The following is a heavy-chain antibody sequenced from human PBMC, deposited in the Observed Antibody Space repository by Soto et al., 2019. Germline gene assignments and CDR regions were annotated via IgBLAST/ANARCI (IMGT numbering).Heavy chain of an antibody. CDR3: VRNTNPHLVRYYFDY. D-gene: IGHD4-17*01. V-gene: IGHV4-34*02. CDR2: INHSGSI. J-gene: IGHJ4*02. Sequence: QVQLQQWGTGLLKPSETLSLTCAVYGEPFSGYYWSWIRQPPGKGLEWIGEINHSGSINYNPSLKSRVTISEDSSKNQFSLNLNSETAADTAVYYCVRNTNPHLVRYYFDYWGQGTLVSVTS. CDR1: GEPFSGYY.